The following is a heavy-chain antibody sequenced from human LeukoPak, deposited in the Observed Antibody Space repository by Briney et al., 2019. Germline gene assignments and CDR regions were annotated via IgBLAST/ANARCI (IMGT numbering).Heavy chain of an antibody. Sequence: ASVKVSCKASGYTFTSYDINWVRQATGQGLEWMGWINPNSGGTNYAQKFQGRVTMTRDTSISTAYMELSRLRSDDTAVYYCARDYYDSSGTTDYWGQGTLVTVSS. CDR3: ARDYYDSSGTTDY. V-gene: IGHV1-2*02. CDR2: INPNSGGT. CDR1: GYTFTSYD. D-gene: IGHD3-22*01. J-gene: IGHJ4*02.